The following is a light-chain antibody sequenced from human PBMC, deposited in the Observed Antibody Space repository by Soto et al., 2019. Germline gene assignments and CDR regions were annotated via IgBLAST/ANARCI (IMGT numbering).Light chain of an antibody. V-gene: IGLV1-40*01. CDR2: GNN. CDR3: QTYDTSLSAYV. CDR1: SSNFGSGYD. J-gene: IGLJ1*01. Sequence: QSVLAQPPSVSGAPGQRATISCTGSSSNFGSGYDVQWYQQLPGRAPKFLISGNNDRPSGLPDRFSASKSGTSASLAITGLQAEDEADYYCQTYDTSLSAYVFGTGTKVTVL.